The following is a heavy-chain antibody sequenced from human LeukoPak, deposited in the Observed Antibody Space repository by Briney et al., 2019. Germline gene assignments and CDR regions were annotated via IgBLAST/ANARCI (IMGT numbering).Heavy chain of an antibody. J-gene: IGHJ4*02. CDR3: ARGPSITMIVVEYDY. D-gene: IGHD3-22*01. V-gene: IGHV3-21*01. CDR1: GFTFSSYS. CDR2: ISSSSSYK. Sequence: KPGGSLRLSCAASGFTFSSYSMNWVRQAPGKGLEWASSISSSSSYKYYADSVKGRFTISRDNAKNSLYLQMNSLRAEDTAVYYCARGPSITMIVVEYDYWGQGTLVTVSS.